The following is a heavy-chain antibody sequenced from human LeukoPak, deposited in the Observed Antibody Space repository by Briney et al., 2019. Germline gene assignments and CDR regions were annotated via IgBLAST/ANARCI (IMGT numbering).Heavy chain of an antibody. V-gene: IGHV3-21*01. D-gene: IGHD1-1*01. Sequence: GGSLRLSCAATGFTFSSYSMNWVRQAPGKGLEWVSCISSRSSNIYYVDSVRGRFTISRDNAKNSVYLQMKSLRADDTAVYYCARDTTLRGDAFDIWGQGTMVTVSS. CDR1: GFTFSSYS. J-gene: IGHJ3*02. CDR3: ARDTTLRGDAFDI. CDR2: ISSRSSNI.